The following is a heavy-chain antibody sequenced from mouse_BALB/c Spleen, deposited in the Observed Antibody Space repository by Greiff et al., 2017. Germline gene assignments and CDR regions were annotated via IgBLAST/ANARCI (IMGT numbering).Heavy chain of an antibody. CDR3: ARSTAYYGNYDY. D-gene: IGHD2-10*01. J-gene: IGHJ2*01. Sequence: QVQLQQSAAELARPGASVKMSCKASGYTFTSYTMHWVKQRPGQGLEWIGYINPSSGYTEYNQKFKDKTTLTADKSSSTAYMQLSSLTSEDSAVYYCARSTAYYGNYDYWGQGTTLTVSS. V-gene: IGHV1-4*02. CDR1: GYTFTSYT. CDR2: INPSSGYT.